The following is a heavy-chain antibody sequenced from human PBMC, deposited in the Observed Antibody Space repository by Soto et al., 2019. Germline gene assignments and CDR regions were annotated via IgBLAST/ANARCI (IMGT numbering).Heavy chain of an antibody. D-gene: IGHD2-2*01. CDR3: ARDTNPAMPYYFYCGMEV. CDR1: GYTFTSYC. Sequence: ASVNVSFKASGYTFTSYCISWVRQAPGQWLELMGWISAYNGNTNYAQKLQGRVTITTDTYTSTAYMELRSLRSDDTAVYYCARDTNPAMPYYFYCGMEVWGQGTTVNVS. CDR2: ISAYNGNT. J-gene: IGHJ6*02. V-gene: IGHV1-18*04.